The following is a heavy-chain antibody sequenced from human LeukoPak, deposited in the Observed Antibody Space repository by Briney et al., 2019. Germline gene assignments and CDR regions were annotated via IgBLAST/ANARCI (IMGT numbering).Heavy chain of an antibody. CDR2: IWYDGSNK. Sequence: PGRSLRLPCAASGFTFSSYGMHWVRQAPGKGLEWVAVIWYDGSNKYYADSVKGRFTISRDNSKNTLYLQMNSLRAEDTAVYYCAKDRKRGYFDYWGQGTLVTVSS. D-gene: IGHD3-16*01. V-gene: IGHV3-33*06. CDR1: GFTFSSYG. J-gene: IGHJ4*02. CDR3: AKDRKRGYFDY.